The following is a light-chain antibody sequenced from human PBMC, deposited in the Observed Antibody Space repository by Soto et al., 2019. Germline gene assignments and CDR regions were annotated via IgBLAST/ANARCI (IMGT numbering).Light chain of an antibody. J-gene: IGLJ3*02. CDR3: QTWGPGFVL. CDR2: LDSGGSH. CDR1: SGHSSYA. V-gene: IGLV4-69*01. Sequence: QLALTQSPSASASLGASVKLTCTLSSGHSSYAIAWHQQQPEKGPRYLMKLDSGGSHSKGDGIPDRFSGSSSGAERYLTISSLQSEDEADYYCQTWGPGFVLFGGGTKLTVL.